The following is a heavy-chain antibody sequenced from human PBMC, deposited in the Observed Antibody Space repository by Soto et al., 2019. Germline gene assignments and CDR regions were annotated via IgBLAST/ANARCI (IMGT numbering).Heavy chain of an antibody. CDR1: GFTFTSSA. V-gene: IGHV1-58*01. J-gene: IGHJ6*02. CDR2: IVVGSGNT. D-gene: IGHD4-17*01. CDR3: AAKDYGGRRGYYYGMDV. Sequence: GASVKVSCKASGFTFTSSAVQWVRQARGQRLEWIGWIVVGSGNTNYAQKFQERVTITRDMSTSTAYMELSSLRSEDTAVYYCAAKDYGGRRGYYYGMDVWGQGTTVTVSS.